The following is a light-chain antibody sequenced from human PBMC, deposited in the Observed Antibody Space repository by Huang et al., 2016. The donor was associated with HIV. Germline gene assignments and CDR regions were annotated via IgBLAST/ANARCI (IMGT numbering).Light chain of an antibody. Sequence: DIQMTQSPSSLSASVGDRVTITCQASQDISNYLNWYQQKPGKAPKLLIYDASNLVTGVSSRFSGSGSGTDFTFTISSLQPEDIATYYCQQYDNLPRFTFGPGTKVDIK. CDR2: DAS. CDR1: QDISNY. CDR3: QQYDNLPRFT. V-gene: IGKV1-33*01. J-gene: IGKJ3*01.